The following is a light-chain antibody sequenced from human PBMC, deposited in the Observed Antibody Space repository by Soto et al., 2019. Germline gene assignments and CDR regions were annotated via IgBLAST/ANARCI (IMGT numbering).Light chain of an antibody. CDR1: QSVDSSF. J-gene: IGKJ1*01. Sequence: EIVLTQSPGSLSLSPGERATLSCRASQSVDSSFFAWYQKKPGQAPRLLIYGASKRATGIPDRFSGSGSGKDLTLTISRLEPEDFAVYYCQQYVSPVTFGEGTKVEIK. V-gene: IGKV3-20*01. CDR3: QQYVSPVT. CDR2: GAS.